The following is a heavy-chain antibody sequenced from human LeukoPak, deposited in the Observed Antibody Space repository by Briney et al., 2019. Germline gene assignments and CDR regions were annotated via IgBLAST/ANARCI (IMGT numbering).Heavy chain of an antibody. V-gene: IGHV1-3*01. J-gene: IGHJ6*02. CDR1: GYTFTSYA. D-gene: IGHD5-18*01. CDR2: INAGNGNT. Sequence: ASVKVSCKASGYTFTSYAMHWVRQAPGQRLEWMGWINAGNGNTKYSQKFQGRVTITADESTSTAYMELSSLRSEDTAVYYCARAITAMVSGYYYGMDVWGQGTTVTVSS. CDR3: ARAITAMVSGYYYGMDV.